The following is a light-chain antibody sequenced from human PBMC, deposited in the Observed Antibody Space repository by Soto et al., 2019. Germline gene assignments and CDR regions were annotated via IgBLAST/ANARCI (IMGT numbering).Light chain of an antibody. CDR1: QDIQNA. V-gene: IGKV1-17*01. CDR3: QQGYSIHALT. J-gene: IGKJ4*01. CDR2: AAS. Sequence: DIQMTQSPSSLSASVGDRVTITCRASQDIQNALGWYQQKPGKAPKRLIYAASSLQSGVPSRFRGSRSGTEFTLTISSLQPEDFATYYCQQGYSIHALTFGGGTKVELK.